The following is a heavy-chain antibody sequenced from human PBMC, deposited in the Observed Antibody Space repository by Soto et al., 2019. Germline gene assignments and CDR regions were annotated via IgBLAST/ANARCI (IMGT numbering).Heavy chain of an antibody. CDR3: AREGYSGYGTDY. CDR2: IYYSGST. D-gene: IGHD5-12*01. V-gene: IGHV4-31*03. J-gene: IGHJ4*02. CDR1: GGSISSGGYY. Sequence: SETLSLTCTVSGGSISSGGYYWSWIRQHPGKGLEWIGYIYYSGSTYYNPSLKSRVTISVDTSKNQFSLKLSSVTAADTAVYYCAREGYSGYGTDYWGQGTLVTVSS.